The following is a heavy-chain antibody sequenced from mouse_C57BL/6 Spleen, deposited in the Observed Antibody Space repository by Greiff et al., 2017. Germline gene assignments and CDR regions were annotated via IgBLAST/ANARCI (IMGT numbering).Heavy chain of an antibody. CDR3: ARDGYDVRNAMDY. V-gene: IGHV1-19*01. CDR1: GYTFTDYY. Sequence: VQLKESGPVLVKPGASVKMSCKASGYTFTDYYMNWVKQSHGKSLEWIGVINPYNGGTSYNQKFKGKATLTVDKSSSTAYMELNSLTSEDSAVYYCARDGYDVRNAMDYWGQGTSVTVSS. D-gene: IGHD2-2*01. J-gene: IGHJ4*01. CDR2: INPYNGGT.